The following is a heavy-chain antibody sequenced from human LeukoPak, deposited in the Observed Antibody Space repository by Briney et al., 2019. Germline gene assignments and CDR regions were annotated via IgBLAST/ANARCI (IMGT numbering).Heavy chain of an antibody. J-gene: IGHJ5*02. CDR3: ARVAGDRYYYDSSGYYLNWFDP. CDR1: GGSISSSSYY. CDR2: IYYSGST. Sequence: SETLSLTCTVSGGSISSSSYYWGWIRQPPGKGLEWIGSIYYSGSTYYNPSLKSRVTISVDTSKNQFSLKLSSVTAADTAVYYCARVAGDRYYYDSSGYYLNWFDPWGQGTLVTVSS. V-gene: IGHV4-39*07. D-gene: IGHD3-22*01.